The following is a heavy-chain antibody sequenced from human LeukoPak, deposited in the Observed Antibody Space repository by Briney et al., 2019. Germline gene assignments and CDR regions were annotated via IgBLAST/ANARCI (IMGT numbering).Heavy chain of an antibody. Sequence: SETLSLTCAVTGGSFSGYYWRWVRQPPGKGLEWIGEIHHSGSTNYNPYLKRRGTISLDPSKNQFSLKLSSVTAAVTAVYYCASCVDPQGFDYWGQGTLVTVSS. CDR1: GGSFSGYY. CDR3: ASCVDPQGFDY. V-gene: IGHV4-34*01. CDR2: IHHSGST. J-gene: IGHJ4*02.